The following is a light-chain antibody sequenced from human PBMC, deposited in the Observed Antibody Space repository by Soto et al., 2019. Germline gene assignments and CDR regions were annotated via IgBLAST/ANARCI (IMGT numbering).Light chain of an antibody. CDR2: EGS. J-gene: IGLJ3*02. V-gene: IGLV2-23*01. CDR1: SSDVGGYNL. CDR3: CSYAGSSTWV. Sequence: QSVLTQPASVSGSPGQSITISCTGTSSDVGGYNLVSWYQQHPGKAPKLMIYEGSKRPSGVSKRFSGSKSDNTASLTISGLHAEDEADYYCCSYAGSSTWVFGGGTKLTVL.